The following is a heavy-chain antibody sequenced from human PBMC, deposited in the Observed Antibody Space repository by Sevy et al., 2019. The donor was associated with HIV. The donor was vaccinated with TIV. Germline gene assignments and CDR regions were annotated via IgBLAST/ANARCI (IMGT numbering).Heavy chain of an antibody. V-gene: IGHV5-51*01. CDR2: IYPGDSET. D-gene: IGHD1-1*01. CDR1: GYSFSDYW. J-gene: IGHJ5*02. Sequence: GESLKISCKGSGYSFSDYWIGWVCRKPGKGLEWMGIIYPGDSETRYNPSFEGQVTISADTAINTAYLEWRSLKASDTAMYYCARHKLSYDNNWIQDNWFDPWGQGTLVTVSS. CDR3: ARHKLSYDNNWIQDNWFDP.